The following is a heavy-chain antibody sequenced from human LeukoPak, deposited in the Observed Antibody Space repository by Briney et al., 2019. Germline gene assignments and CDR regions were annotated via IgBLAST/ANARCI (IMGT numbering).Heavy chain of an antibody. CDR2: IKQDGSEK. Sequence: GGSLRLSCAASGFTFSSYWMSWVRQAPRKGLEWVANIKQDGSEKYYVDSVKGRFTISRDNAKNSLYLQMNSLRAEDTAVYYCARDLAAAGTWFFDYWGQGTLVTVSS. V-gene: IGHV3-7*01. CDR1: GFTFSSYW. D-gene: IGHD6-13*01. CDR3: ARDLAAAGTWFFDY. J-gene: IGHJ4*02.